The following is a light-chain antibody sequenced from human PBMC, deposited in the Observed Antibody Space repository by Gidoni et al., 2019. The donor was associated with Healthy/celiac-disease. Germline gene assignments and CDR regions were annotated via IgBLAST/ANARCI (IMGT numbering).Light chain of an antibody. CDR3: QQYGSSPRT. V-gene: IGKV3-20*01. CDR1: QSVSSSY. CDR2: P. J-gene: IGKJ1*01. Sequence: EIVLTQSPGTLSLSPGERATLSCRASQSVSSSYLAWHPADRFSGSGSGTDFTLTISRLEPEDFAVYYCQQYGSSPRTFGQGTKVEIK.